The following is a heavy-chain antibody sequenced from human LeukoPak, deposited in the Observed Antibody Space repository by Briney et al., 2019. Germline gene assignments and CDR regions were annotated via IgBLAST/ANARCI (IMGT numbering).Heavy chain of an antibody. Sequence: PSETLSLTCTVSGSSISGYYWNWIRQPAGKGLEWIGSIYYSGSTYYNPSLKSRVTISVDTSKDQFSLKLSSVTAADTAVYYCARQDWKAAAGDYWGQGTLVTVSS. CDR3: ARQDWKAAAGDY. J-gene: IGHJ4*02. D-gene: IGHD6-13*01. CDR1: GSSISGYY. V-gene: IGHV4-59*05. CDR2: IYYSGST.